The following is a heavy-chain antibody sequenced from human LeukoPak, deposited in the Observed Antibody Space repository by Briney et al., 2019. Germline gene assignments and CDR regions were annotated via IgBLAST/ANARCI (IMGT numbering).Heavy chain of an antibody. CDR2: MNPNSGNT. CDR3: ARSRAAKYYMDV. J-gene: IGHJ6*03. V-gene: IGHV1-8*01. D-gene: IGHD6-25*01. Sequence: GASVKVSCKASGYTFTSYDINWVRQATGQGLEWMGWMNPNSGNTGYAQKFQGRVTMTRNTPISTAYMELSSLRSEDTAVYYCARSRAAKYYMDVWGKGTTVTVSS. CDR1: GYTFTSYD.